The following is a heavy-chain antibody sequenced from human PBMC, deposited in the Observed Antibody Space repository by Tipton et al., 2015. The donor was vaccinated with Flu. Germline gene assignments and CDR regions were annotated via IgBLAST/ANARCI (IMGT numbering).Heavy chain of an antibody. Sequence: TLSLTCAVYGGSFSGYYWSWIRQPPGKGLEWIGEINHSGSTNYNPSLKSRVTISVDTSKNQFSLKLSSVTAADTAVYYCARGRSGLLIAILWVDPTLDWYFDLWGRGTLVTVSS. D-gene: IGHD2-21*01. CDR3: ARGRSGLLIAILWVDPTLDWYFDL. J-gene: IGHJ2*01. CDR2: INHSGST. V-gene: IGHV4-34*01. CDR1: GGSFSGYY.